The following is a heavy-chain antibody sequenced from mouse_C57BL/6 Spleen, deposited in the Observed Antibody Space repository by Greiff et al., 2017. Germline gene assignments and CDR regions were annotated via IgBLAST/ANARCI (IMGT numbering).Heavy chain of an antibody. CDR3: AKSPFYYDYDGSWFAV. J-gene: IGHJ3*01. CDR1: GYTFTSYW. V-gene: IGHV1-64*01. D-gene: IGHD2-4*01. CDR2: IHPNSGST. Sequence: QVQLQQPGAELVKPGASVKLSCKASGYTFTSYWMHWVKQRPGQGLEWIGMIHPNSGSTNYNEKFKSKATLTVDKSSSTAYMQLSSLTSEDSAVYYCAKSPFYYDYDGSWFAVWGTGTLVTVAA.